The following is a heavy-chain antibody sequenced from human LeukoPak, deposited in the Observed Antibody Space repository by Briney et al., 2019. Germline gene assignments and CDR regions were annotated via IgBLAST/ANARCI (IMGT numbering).Heavy chain of an antibody. J-gene: IGHJ6*03. Sequence: TPSETLSLTCSVSGDSITSSSYYWSWIRQPPGKGLEWIGYIYYSGSTNYNPSLKSRVTISIDTSKNQFSLKLNSVTAADTAVYYCARGSHCSGGSCYSHYYYMDVWGKGTTVTVSS. V-gene: IGHV4-61*01. D-gene: IGHD2-15*01. CDR3: ARGSHCSGGSCYSHYYYMDV. CDR2: IYYSGST. CDR1: GDSITSSSYY.